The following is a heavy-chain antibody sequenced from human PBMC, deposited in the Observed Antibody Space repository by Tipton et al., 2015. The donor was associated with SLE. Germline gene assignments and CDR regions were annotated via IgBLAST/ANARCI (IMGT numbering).Heavy chain of an antibody. V-gene: IGHV4-59*11. J-gene: IGHJ3*02. CDR1: GGSISGHY. Sequence: TLSLTCTVSGGSISGHYWSWIRQPPGKGLEWIGYIYYSGSTNYNPSLKSRVTISVDTSKNQFSLRLSSVTAADTAVYYCARGVAFDIWGQGTMVTVSS. CDR2: IYYSGST. CDR3: ARGVAFDI.